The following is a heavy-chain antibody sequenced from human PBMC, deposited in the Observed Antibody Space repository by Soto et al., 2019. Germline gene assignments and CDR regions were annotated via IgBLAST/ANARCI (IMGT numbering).Heavy chain of an antibody. CDR3: AKDLASRGVTAAAGTEGGFEY. J-gene: IGHJ4*02. V-gene: IGHV3-23*01. CDR1: GFTFSSYA. Sequence: EVQLLESGGGLVQPGGSLRLSCAASGFTFSSYAMSWVRQAPGKGLEWVSAISGSGGSTYYADSVKGRFTISRDNSKNTLYLQMNSLRAEDTAVYYCAKDLASRGVTAAAGTEGGFEYWGQGTLVTVSS. D-gene: IGHD6-13*01. CDR2: ISGSGGST.